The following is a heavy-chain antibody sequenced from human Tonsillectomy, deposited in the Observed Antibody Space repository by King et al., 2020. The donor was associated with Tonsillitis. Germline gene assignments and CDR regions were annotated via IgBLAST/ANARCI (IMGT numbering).Heavy chain of an antibody. Sequence: VQLVESGGGLVXXGGSLXLXCAASGFTFSSYAMAWVXQTPGKGLEWVTTVRPNGDRKYYADSVKGRFTISRDNSRNTLYLQMDSLRAEDTAVFYCAREIGSSGWYTVDYWGQGALVTVSS. CDR2: VRPNGDRK. D-gene: IGHD6-19*01. CDR3: AREIGSSGWYTVDY. J-gene: IGHJ4*02. V-gene: IGHV3-23*04. CDR1: GFTFSSYA.